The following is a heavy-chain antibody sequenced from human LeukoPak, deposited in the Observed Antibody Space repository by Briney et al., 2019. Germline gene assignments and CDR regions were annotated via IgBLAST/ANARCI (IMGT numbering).Heavy chain of an antibody. D-gene: IGHD3-10*01. CDR1: GGSFRGYY. V-gene: IGHV4-34*01. CDR3: ARWGIGSGSYWLDP. J-gene: IGHJ5*02. CDR2: INHSGST. Sequence: SETLSLTCAVYGGSFRGYYWSWIRQPPGKGLEWIGEINHSGSTNYNPSLKSRVTISVDTSKNQFSLKLSSVTAADTAVYYCARWGIGSGSYWLDPWGQGTLVTVSS.